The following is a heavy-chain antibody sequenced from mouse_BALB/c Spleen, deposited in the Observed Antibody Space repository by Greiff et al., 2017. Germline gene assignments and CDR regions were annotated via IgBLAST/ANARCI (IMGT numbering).Heavy chain of an antibody. CDR1: GYSFTGYF. Sequence: VQLQQSGPELVKPGASVKISCKASGYSFTGYFMNWVLQSHGKSLEWIGRINPYNGDTFYNQKFKGKATLTVDKSSSTAHMELRSLASEDSAVYDCAREGITTATDYFDYWGQGTTLTVSS. D-gene: IGHD1-2*01. J-gene: IGHJ2*01. V-gene: IGHV1-20*02. CDR2: INPYNGDT. CDR3: AREGITTATDYFDY.